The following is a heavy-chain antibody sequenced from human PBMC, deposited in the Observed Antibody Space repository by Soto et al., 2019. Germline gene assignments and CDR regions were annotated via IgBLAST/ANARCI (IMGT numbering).Heavy chain of an antibody. V-gene: IGHV3-30*18. CDR2: ISYDGSNK. Sequence: GGSLRLSCAASGSTFSSYGMHWVRQAPGKGLEWVAVISYDGSNKYYADSVKGRFTISRDNSKNTLYLQMNSLRAEDTAVYYCAKDLIRWSGPGYYYYGMDVWGQGTTVTVSS. CDR1: GSTFSSYG. J-gene: IGHJ6*02. CDR3: AKDLIRWSGPGYYYYGMDV. D-gene: IGHD3-3*01.